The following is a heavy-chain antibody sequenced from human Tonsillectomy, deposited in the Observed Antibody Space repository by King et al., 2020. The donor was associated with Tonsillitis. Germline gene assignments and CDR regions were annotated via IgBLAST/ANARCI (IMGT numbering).Heavy chain of an antibody. CDR3: ARVKAVPGYSYVYGGMDV. CDR1: GYTFTGFY. CDR2: INPNSGGT. V-gene: IGHV1-2*02. Sequence: VQLVQSGAEVKRPGASVKVSCKASGYTFTGFYIHWVRQAPGQGLEWMGCINPNSGGTNSAQKFQGRVTMTRDTSISTAYMEVSRLRSDDTAVYYCARVKAVPGYSYVYGGMDVWGQGTTVTVSS. J-gene: IGHJ6*02. D-gene: IGHD5-18*01.